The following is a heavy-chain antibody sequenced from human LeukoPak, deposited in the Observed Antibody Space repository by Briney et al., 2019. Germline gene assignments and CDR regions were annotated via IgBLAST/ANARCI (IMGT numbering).Heavy chain of an antibody. D-gene: IGHD6-13*01. CDR3: ARSGARRGYSSSWSHWYFDL. V-gene: IGHV1-69*13. CDR1: GYTFTGYY. CDR2: IIPIFGTA. J-gene: IGHJ2*01. Sequence: ASVKVSCKASGYTFTGYYMHWVRQAPGQGLEWMGGIIPIFGTANYAQKFQGRVTITADESTSTAYMELSSLRSEDTAVYYCARSGARRGYSSSWSHWYFDLWGRGTLVTVSS.